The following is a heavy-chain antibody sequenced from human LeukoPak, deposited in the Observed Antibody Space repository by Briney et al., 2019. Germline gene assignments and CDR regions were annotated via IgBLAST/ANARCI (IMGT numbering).Heavy chain of an antibody. CDR1: GGSISSGGYS. D-gene: IGHD6-13*01. CDR2: IYHSGST. J-gene: IGHJ6*02. CDR3: AGGYSSSWYDYYYYYGMDV. V-gene: IGHV4-30-2*02. Sequence: SETLSLTCAVPGGSISSGGYSWSWIRQPPGKGLEWIGYIYHSGSTYYNPSLKSRVTISVDTSKNQFSLKLSSVTAADTAVYYCAGGYSSSWYDYYYYYGMDVWGQGTTVTVSS.